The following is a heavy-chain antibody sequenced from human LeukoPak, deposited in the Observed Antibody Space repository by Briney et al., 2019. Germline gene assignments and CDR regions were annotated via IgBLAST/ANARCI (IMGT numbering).Heavy chain of an antibody. V-gene: IGHV1-2*02. CDR1: GYTFTGYY. D-gene: IGHD3-10*01. CDR3: ARSRRVGNGEYPDY. Sequence: ASVKVSCKASGYTFTGYYMHWVRKTPGQGLEWMGWINPNTGDTNYGRKFQGRATMTRDTSTNTAYMELRSLRSDDTAVYYCARSRRVGNGEYPDYWGQGTLVTVSS. J-gene: IGHJ4*02. CDR2: INPNTGDT.